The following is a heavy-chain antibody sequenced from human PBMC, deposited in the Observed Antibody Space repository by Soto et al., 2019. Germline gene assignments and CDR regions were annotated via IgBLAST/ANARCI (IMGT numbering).Heavy chain of an antibody. J-gene: IGHJ5*02. CDR2: INPNSGGT. CDR3: ASGPGVYGDYRVGKWFDP. Sequence: ASVKVSCKASGYTFTGYYMHWVRQAPGQGLEWMGWINPNSGGTNYAQKFQGRVTMTRDTSISTAYMELSRLRSDDAAVYYCASGPGVYGDYRVGKWFDPSGQGTLVTLCS. CDR1: GYTFTGYY. D-gene: IGHD4-17*01. V-gene: IGHV1-2*02.